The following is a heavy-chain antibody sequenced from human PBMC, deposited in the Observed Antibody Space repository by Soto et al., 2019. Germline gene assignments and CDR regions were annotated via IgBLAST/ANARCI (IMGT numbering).Heavy chain of an antibody. CDR1: GYTFIRYG. Sequence: ASVKVSCKASGYTFIRYGITLVRQAPGQGLEWMGWINPNSGGTNYAQNFQGWVTMTRDTSISTAYMELSRLRSDDTAVYYCARTHCSSTTCYVGSWDYWGQGTLVTVSS. D-gene: IGHD2-2*01. CDR2: INPNSGGT. CDR3: ARTHCSSTTCYVGSWDY. V-gene: IGHV1-2*04. J-gene: IGHJ4*02.